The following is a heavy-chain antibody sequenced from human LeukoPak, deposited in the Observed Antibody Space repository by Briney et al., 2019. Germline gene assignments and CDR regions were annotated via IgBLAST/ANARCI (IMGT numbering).Heavy chain of an antibody. V-gene: IGHV3-30*18. Sequence: GGSLRLSCAASGFTFSSYGMHWVRQAPGKGLEWVAVITYDGSNKYYADSVKGRFTISRDNSKNTLYLQMNSLRAEDTAVYYCAKDSSGYDSSGYYYYWGQGTLVTVSS. CDR3: AKDSSGYDSSGYYYY. D-gene: IGHD3-22*01. J-gene: IGHJ4*02. CDR2: ITYDGSNK. CDR1: GFTFSSYG.